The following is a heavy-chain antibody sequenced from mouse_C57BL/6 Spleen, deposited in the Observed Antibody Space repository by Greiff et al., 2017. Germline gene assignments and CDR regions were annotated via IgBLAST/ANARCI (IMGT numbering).Heavy chain of an antibody. D-gene: IGHD1-1*01. J-gene: IGHJ4*01. Sequence: VQLQQSDAELVKPGASVKISCKVSGYTFTDHTIHWMKQRPEQGLEWIGYIYPRDGSTKYNEKFKGKATLTADKSSSTAYMQLNSLTSEDSAVYVCARGRPYYYGMMDYWGQGTSVTVSS. V-gene: IGHV1-78*01. CDR2: IYPRDGST. CDR3: ARGRPYYYGMMDY. CDR1: GYTFTDHT.